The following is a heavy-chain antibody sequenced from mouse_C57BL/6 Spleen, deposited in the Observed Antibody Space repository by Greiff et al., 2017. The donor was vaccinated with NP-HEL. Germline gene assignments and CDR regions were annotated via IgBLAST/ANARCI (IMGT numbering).Heavy chain of an antibody. CDR1: GFTFSDYY. D-gene: IGHD1-1*01. CDR2: INYDGSST. Sequence: EVKLMESEGGLVQPGSSMKLSCTASGFTFSDYYMAWVRQVPEKGLEWVANINYDGSSTYYLDSLKSRFIISRDNAKNILYLQMSSLKSEDTATYYCARDRYGSSYEDYYFDYWGQGTTLTVSS. J-gene: IGHJ2*01. CDR3: ARDRYGSSYEDYYFDY. V-gene: IGHV5-16*01.